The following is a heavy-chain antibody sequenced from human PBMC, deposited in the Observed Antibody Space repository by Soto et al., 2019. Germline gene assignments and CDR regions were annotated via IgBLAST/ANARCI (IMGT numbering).Heavy chain of an antibody. CDR1: GFTFSSYA. V-gene: IGHV3-23*01. D-gene: IGHD2-2*02. J-gene: IGHJ4*02. Sequence: GGSLRLSCAASGFTFSSYAMSWVRQAPGKGLEWVSAISGSGGSTYYADSVKGRFTISRDNSKNTLYLQMNSLRAEDTAVYYCAKVSLSYPLYYSDYWGQGTLVTVSS. CDR2: ISGSGGST. CDR3: AKVSLSYPLYYSDY.